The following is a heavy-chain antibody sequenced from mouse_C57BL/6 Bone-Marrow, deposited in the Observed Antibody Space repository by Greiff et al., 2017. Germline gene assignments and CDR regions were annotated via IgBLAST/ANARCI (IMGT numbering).Heavy chain of an antibody. V-gene: IGHV3-6*01. CDR2: ISYDGSN. CDR1: GYSITSGYY. D-gene: IGHD2-3*01. Sequence: EVQLQESGPGLVKPSQSLSLTCSVTGYSITSGYYWNWIRQFPGNKLEWMGYISYDGSNNYNPSLKNRISITRDTSKNQFFLKLNSVTTEDTATYYCARGYDGYYRGYYAMDYWCKGTSVTVSS. J-gene: IGHJ4*01. CDR3: ARGYDGYYRGYYAMDY.